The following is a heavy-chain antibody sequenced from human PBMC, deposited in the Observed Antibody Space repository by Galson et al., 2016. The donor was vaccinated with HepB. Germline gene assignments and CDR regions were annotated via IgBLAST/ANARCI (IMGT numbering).Heavy chain of an antibody. CDR1: GFTFSSYG. CDR3: ARSFDAAGSRSLDH. D-gene: IGHD6-13*01. V-gene: IGHV3-33*01. CDR2: IWYDGSDK. J-gene: IGHJ4*02. Sequence: SLRLSCAASGFTFSSYGLHWVRQAPGKGLEWVAIIWYDGSDKYYADSVKGRFTISRDNSKNTLYLQMNSLRVEDTAVYYCARSFDAAGSRSLDHWGQGTLVTVSS.